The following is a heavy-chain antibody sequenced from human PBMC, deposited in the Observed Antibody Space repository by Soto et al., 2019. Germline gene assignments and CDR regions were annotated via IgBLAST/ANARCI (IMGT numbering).Heavy chain of an antibody. CDR1: GFTFSSYW. Sequence: GGSLRLSCAASGFTFSSYWMHWVRQAPGKGLVWVSRINSDGSSTSYADSVKGRFTISRDNAKNTLYLQMNSLRAEGTAVYYCARGWVGATLTSYYYYGMDVWGQGTTVTV. CDR2: INSDGSST. CDR3: ARGWVGATLTSYYYYGMDV. J-gene: IGHJ6*02. D-gene: IGHD1-26*01. V-gene: IGHV3-74*01.